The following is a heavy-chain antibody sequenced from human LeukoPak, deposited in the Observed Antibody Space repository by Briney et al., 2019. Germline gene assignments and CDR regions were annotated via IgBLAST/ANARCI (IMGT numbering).Heavy chain of an antibody. J-gene: IGHJ4*02. CDR1: GFTFSSYD. Sequence: GGSLRLSCAASGFTFSSYDMSGVRQAPGKGLEGGSAISGSGGSTYYADSVKGRFTISRDNSKNTLYLQMNSLRAEATAVYSCAAEGWFGDLFKDYWGQGTLVTVSS. V-gene: IGHV3-23*01. CDR2: ISGSGGST. D-gene: IGHD3-10*01. CDR3: AAEGWFGDLFKDY.